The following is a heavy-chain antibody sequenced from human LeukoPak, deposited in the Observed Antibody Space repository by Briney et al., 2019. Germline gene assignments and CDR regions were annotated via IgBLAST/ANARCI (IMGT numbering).Heavy chain of an antibody. V-gene: IGHV3-33*06. CDR3: AKSLGAIDYYYYMDV. J-gene: IGHJ6*03. CDR2: IWYDGSNK. D-gene: IGHD4/OR15-4a*01. Sequence: GRSLRLSCAASGFTFSSYGMHWVRQAPGKGLEWVAVIWYDGSNKYYADSVKGRFTISRDNSMNTLYLQMNSLRAEDTAVYYCAKSLGAIDYYYYMDVWGKGTTVTVSS. CDR1: GFTFSSYG.